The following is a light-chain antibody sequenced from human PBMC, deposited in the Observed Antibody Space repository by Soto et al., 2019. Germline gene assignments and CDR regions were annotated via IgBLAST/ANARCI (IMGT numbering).Light chain of an antibody. CDR1: SSNIGSHI. J-gene: IGLJ1*01. V-gene: IGLV1-44*01. CDR2: TNN. Sequence: QSVLTQPPSASGTPGQRVIISCSGSSSNIGSHIVNWYQQLPGTAPKLLIYTNNQRPSGVPDRFSGSKSGTSASLAISGLQSEDEADYYCAGWDDSLNGYVFGTGTKVTVL. CDR3: AGWDDSLNGYV.